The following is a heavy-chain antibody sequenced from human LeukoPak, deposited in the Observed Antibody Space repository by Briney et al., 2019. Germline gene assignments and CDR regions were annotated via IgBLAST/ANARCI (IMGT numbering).Heavy chain of an antibody. V-gene: IGHV4-59*08. Sequence: SETLSLTCTVSGGSISSYYWTWIRQPPGKGLEFIGFIYYSGATNYNPSLKSRVTMSVGTSKNQLSLKLSSVTAADTAVYYCARRRITIFGMDVWGQGTTVTISS. J-gene: IGHJ6*02. D-gene: IGHD3-3*01. CDR1: GGSISSYY. CDR3: ARRRITIFGMDV. CDR2: IYYSGAT.